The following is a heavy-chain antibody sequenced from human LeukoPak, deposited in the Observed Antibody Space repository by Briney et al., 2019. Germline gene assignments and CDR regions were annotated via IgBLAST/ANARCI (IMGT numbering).Heavy chain of an antibody. J-gene: IGHJ3*02. CDR2: IYYSGST. CDR1: GGSISSSMYY. CDR3: AGVYDRNTDSACEI. D-gene: IGHD3-22*01. V-gene: IGHV4-39*07. Sequence: SETLSLTCTVSGGSISSSMYYWGWIRQPPGKGLEWIGSIYYSGSTYYNPSLQSRVTIAVDTSNNQLSLRLTSVTAADPAVHYCAGVYDRNTDSACEIWGQGRVVSDCS.